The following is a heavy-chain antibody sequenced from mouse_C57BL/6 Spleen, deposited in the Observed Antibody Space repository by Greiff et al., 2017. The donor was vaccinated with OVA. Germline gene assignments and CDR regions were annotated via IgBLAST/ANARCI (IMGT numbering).Heavy chain of an antibody. CDR3: ARGSNYLAWFAY. CDR1: GYTFTSYW. Sequence: QVQLKQSGAELVKPGASVKLSCKASGYTFTSYWMQWVKQRPGQGLEWIGEIDPSDSYTNYNQKFKGKATLTVDTSSSTAYMQLSSLTSEDSAVYYCARGSNYLAWFAYWGQGTLVTVSA. CDR2: IDPSDSYT. J-gene: IGHJ3*01. V-gene: IGHV1-50*01. D-gene: IGHD2-5*01.